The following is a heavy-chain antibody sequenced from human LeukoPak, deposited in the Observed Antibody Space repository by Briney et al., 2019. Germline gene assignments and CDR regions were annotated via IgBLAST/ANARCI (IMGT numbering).Heavy chain of an antibody. CDR3: AVVGATTSYWFDP. V-gene: IGHV4-34*01. D-gene: IGHD1-26*01. Sequence: SETLSLTCAVYGGSFSSYYWSWIRQPPGKGLEWIGEINHSGSTNYNPSLKSRVTISVDTSKNQFSLKLSSVTAADTAVYYCAVVGATTSYWFDPWGQGTLVTVSS. J-gene: IGHJ5*02. CDR1: GGSFSSYY. CDR2: INHSGST.